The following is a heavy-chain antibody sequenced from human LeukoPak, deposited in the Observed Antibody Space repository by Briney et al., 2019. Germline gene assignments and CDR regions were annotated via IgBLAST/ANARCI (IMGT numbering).Heavy chain of an antibody. D-gene: IGHD3-22*01. CDR2: IYYSGSA. Sequence: SETLSLTCTVSGDSISSGAHYWGWIRQPPGKGLEWIGTIYYSGSADYNPSLKSRVTISVDTSKNQFSLKLSSVTAADTAVYYCAWYTYYYDSSGYYSSYYFDYWGQGTLVTVSS. V-gene: IGHV4-39*01. J-gene: IGHJ4*02. CDR3: AWYTYYYDSSGYYSSYYFDY. CDR1: GDSISSGAHY.